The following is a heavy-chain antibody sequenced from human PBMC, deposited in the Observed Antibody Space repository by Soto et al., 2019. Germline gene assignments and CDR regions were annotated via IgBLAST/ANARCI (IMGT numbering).Heavy chain of an antibody. Sequence: QVQLQQWGAGPLRPLETLSLTCGVSGGSFSGYYWAWIRQSPGKGLEWIGEINVRGSINYNPSMKRRDSISVDTSKNHYSLNLRSVTAADTAVYYCARESHDILTGPPWVWYFDLWGRGTLVTVSS. CDR2: INVRGSI. D-gene: IGHD3-9*01. CDR1: GGSFSGYY. J-gene: IGHJ2*01. V-gene: IGHV4-34*01. CDR3: ARESHDILTGPPWVWYFDL.